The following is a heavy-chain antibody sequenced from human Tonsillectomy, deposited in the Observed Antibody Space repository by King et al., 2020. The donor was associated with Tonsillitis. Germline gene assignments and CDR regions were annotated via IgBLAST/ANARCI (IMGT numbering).Heavy chain of an antibody. V-gene: IGHV3-49*03. CDR2: IRSKAYGGTT. CDR1: GFTFGAYA. D-gene: IGHD3-10*01. CDR3: TRVWFGELYSPFDY. J-gene: IGHJ4*02. Sequence: VQLVESGGGLVQPGRSLRLSGTASGFTFGAYAMSWFRQAPGKGLEWVGFIRSKAYGGTTEYAASVKGRFTISRDDSKSIAYLQMNSLKTEDTAVYYCTRVWFGELYSPFDYWGQGTLVTVSS.